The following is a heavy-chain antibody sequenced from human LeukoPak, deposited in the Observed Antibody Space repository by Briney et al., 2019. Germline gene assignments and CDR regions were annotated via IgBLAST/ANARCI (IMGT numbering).Heavy chain of an antibody. J-gene: IGHJ4*02. V-gene: IGHV3-7*01. CDR2: IKQDGSEK. Sequence: GSLRLSCAASGFTFSSFWMSWVRQAPGKGLEWVANIKQDGSEKYYVDSVKGRFTISRDNPKNSLYMQMNSLRAEDTAVYYCARTLQQQLVPGYFDCWGQGTLVTVSS. CDR1: GFTFSSFW. D-gene: IGHD6-13*01. CDR3: ARTLQQQLVPGYFDC.